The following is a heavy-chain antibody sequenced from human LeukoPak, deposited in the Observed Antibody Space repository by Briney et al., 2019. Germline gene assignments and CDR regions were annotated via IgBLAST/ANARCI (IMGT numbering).Heavy chain of an antibody. Sequence: GGSLRLSCAASGFTFRDYHMTWIRQAPGKGLEWISYIKKGSAATYYADSVTGRFVISRDDARNSLYLHLTNLRAEDTATYFCARIWSARDWFGPWGQGTQVVVSS. D-gene: IGHD1-1*01. CDR3: ARIWSARDWFGP. CDR2: IKKGSAAT. J-gene: IGHJ5*02. V-gene: IGHV3-11*01. CDR1: GFTFRDYH.